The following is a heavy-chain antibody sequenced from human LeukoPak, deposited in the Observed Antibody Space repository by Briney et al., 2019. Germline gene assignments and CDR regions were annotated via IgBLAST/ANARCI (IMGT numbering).Heavy chain of an antibody. D-gene: IGHD3-16*02. V-gene: IGHV3-23*01. CDR1: GFTFCKFA. CDR3: AKRYIGNYYFDY. J-gene: IGHJ4*02. Sequence: PGGSLRLSCAASGFTFCKFAMSWLRQAPGKGLEWVSSIRASDGSTHYADSVKGRFTISRDNSKNTLYLQMNSLRAEDTAIYYCAKRYIGNYYFDYWGQGTLVTVSS. CDR2: IRASDGST.